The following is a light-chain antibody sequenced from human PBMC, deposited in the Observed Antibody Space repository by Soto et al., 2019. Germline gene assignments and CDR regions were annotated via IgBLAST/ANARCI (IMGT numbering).Light chain of an antibody. J-gene: IGLJ2*01. V-gene: IGLV6-57*04. CDR1: SGNIATNY. CDR3: QSYDVDNVV. CDR2: DDN. Sequence: NFMLTQPRSVLESPGKTVTISCTPTSGNIATNYVQWHQQRPGSAPRSVIYDDNQRPSGVPDRFSGSVDRSSNSASLTISGLKTEDEADYYCQSYDVDNVVFGGGTKLTVL.